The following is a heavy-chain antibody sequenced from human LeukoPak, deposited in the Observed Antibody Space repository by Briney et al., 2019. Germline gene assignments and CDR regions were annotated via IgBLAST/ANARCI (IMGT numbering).Heavy chain of an antibody. CDR1: GFTFSSYS. Sequence: PGGSLRLSCAASGFTFSSYSMNWVRQAPGKGLEWVAVISYDGSNKYYADSVKGRFTISRDNSKNTLYLQMNSLRAEDTAVYYCARDPTEGGTFAYYFDYWGQGTLVTVSS. CDR3: ARDPTEGGTFAYYFDY. J-gene: IGHJ4*02. CDR2: ISYDGSNK. V-gene: IGHV3-30*03. D-gene: IGHD1-26*01.